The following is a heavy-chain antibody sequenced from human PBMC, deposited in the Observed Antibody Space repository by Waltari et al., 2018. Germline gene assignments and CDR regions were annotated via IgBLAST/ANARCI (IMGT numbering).Heavy chain of an antibody. V-gene: IGHV3-7*01. Sequence: EVQLVESGGGLVQPGGSLRLSCAASGFTFSSYWMSWVRQAPGKGLEWVANIKQDGSEKYYVDSVKGRFTISRDNAKNTLYLHMSSLRAEDTAVYYCIRENIAAAGLESWGQGTLVTVSS. D-gene: IGHD6-13*01. CDR3: IRENIAAAGLES. CDR1: GFTFSSYW. J-gene: IGHJ4*02. CDR2: IKQDGSEK.